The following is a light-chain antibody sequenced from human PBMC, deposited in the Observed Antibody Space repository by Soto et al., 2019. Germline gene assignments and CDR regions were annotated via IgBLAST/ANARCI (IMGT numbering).Light chain of an antibody. CDR2: GVS. Sequence: QSALTQPASVSGSPGQSITISCTGTSSDVGGYNYVSWYQQHPGKVPKLMIYGVSNRPSGVSNRFSGSKSGNTASLTISGLQAEDEAGYYCSSYSSSSIRVFGGGTKLTVL. CDR3: SSYSSSSIRV. V-gene: IGLV2-14*01. CDR1: SSDVGGYNY. J-gene: IGLJ3*02.